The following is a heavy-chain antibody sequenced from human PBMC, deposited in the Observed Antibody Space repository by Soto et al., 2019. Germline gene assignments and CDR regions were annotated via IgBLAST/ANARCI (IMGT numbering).Heavy chain of an antibody. D-gene: IGHD3-22*01. V-gene: IGHV5-10-1*01. CDR1: GYRFTSYW. CDR3: ARLDHDSSGSLLSFDY. Sequence: GESLKISCKGSGYRFTSYWISWVRQMPGKGLEWKGRIDPSDSYTNYSPSFQGHVTISPDKSISTAYLQWSSLKASDTAMYYCARLDHDSSGSLLSFDYWGQGTLVTVSS. CDR2: IDPSDSYT. J-gene: IGHJ4*02.